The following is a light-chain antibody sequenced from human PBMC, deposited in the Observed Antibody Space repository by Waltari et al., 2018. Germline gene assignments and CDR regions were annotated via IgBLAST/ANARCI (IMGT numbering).Light chain of an antibody. J-gene: IGKJ2*01. CDR2: GVS. V-gene: IGKV1-39*01. Sequence: DIQMMKSPSSLSASVGDRITITCRASQSIIRYLNWYQHNPGKAPEVLIYGVSALTTGVPSRFSDSGSGTDFTLTISSLEPEDFATYYCHQTYRLPYTFGPGTKLEF. CDR3: HQTYRLPYT. CDR1: QSIIRY.